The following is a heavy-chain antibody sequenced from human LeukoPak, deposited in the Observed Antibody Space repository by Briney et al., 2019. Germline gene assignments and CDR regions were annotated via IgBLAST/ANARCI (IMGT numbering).Heavy chain of an antibody. D-gene: IGHD3-22*01. CDR3: SRSYYYDSSGYEGPGY. Sequence: SSVKVSCKASGYTLTSYGLSWVRQAPGQGLEWMGWISAYNGNTNYPQKLQGRVTMTTDTSTSTAYMELRSLRSDDTAVYYCSRSYYYDSSGYEGPGYWGQGTLVTVSS. CDR1: GYTLTSYG. CDR2: ISAYNGNT. J-gene: IGHJ4*02. V-gene: IGHV1-18*01.